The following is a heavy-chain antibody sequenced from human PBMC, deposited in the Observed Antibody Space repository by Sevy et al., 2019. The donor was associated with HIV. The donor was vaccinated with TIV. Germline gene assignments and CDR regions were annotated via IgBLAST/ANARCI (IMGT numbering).Heavy chain of an antibody. D-gene: IGHD6-19*01. CDR2: IYTSGST. CDR3: ARHHRTVAGFDY. J-gene: IGHJ4*02. V-gene: IGHV4-61*02. CDR1: GDSISNPTYY. Sequence: SETLSLTCIVSGDSISNPTYYWHWIRQPAGKGLEWIGRIYTSGSTNYNPSFKSRVTLSVDTSNDRFSLILTSATAGDTAVYYCARHHRTVAGFDYWGQGTLVTVSS.